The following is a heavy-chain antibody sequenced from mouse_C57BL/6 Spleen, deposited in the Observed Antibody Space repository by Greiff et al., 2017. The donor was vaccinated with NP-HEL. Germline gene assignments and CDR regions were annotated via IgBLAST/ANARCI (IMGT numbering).Heavy chain of an antibody. D-gene: IGHD2-3*01. Sequence: QVQLQQPGTELVKPGASVKLSCKASGYTFTSYWMHWVKQRPGQGLEWIGNINPSNGGTNYNEKFKSKATLTVHKSSSTAYMQLSSLTSEDSAVYYCARPIYDGYYEYFDVWGTGTTVTVSS. CDR3: ARPIYDGYYEYFDV. CDR1: GYTFTSYW. V-gene: IGHV1-53*01. J-gene: IGHJ1*03. CDR2: INPSNGGT.